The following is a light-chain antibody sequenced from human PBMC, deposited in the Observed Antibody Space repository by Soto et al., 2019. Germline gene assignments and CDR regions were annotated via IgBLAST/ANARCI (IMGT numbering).Light chain of an antibody. J-gene: IGLJ3*02. CDR3: QSYGSGIQGV. CDR2: EDN. CDR1: SGNIARNY. V-gene: IGLV6-57*04. Sequence: NFMLTQPHSVSESPGKTVTISCTRSSGNIARNYVQWYQQRPGSAPTTVIYEDNLRPSGVPDRFSGSIDRSSNSASLTISGLKTEDEADYFCQSYGSGIQGVFGGGTKLTVL.